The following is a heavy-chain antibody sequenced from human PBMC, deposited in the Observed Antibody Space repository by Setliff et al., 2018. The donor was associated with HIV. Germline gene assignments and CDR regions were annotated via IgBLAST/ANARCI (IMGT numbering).Heavy chain of an antibody. CDR1: GGSISSNDYY. D-gene: IGHD2-21*01. V-gene: IGHV4-39*07. CDR3: ARDRGGDGYMDS. J-gene: IGHJ4*02. CDR2: IHYSGIT. Sequence: SETLSLTCTVSGGSISSNDYYWDWIRQPPGKGLEWIGSIHYSGITYCNPSLKSRVTISVDTSMNQFSLRLSSVTAADTALYYCARDRGGDGYMDSWGQGTLGTVSS.